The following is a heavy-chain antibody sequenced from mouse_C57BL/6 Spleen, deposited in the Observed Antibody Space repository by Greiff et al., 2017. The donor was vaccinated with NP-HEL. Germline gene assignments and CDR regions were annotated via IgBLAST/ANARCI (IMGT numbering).Heavy chain of an antibody. Sequence: EVQVVESGPELVKPGASVKMSCKASGYTFTDYNMHWVKQSHGKSLEWIGYINPNNGGTSYNQKFKGKATLTVNKSSSTAYMELRSLTSEDSAVYYCAGGRAWFAYWGQGTLVTVSA. CDR1: GYTFTDYN. J-gene: IGHJ3*01. CDR3: AGGRAWFAY. CDR2: INPNNGGT. V-gene: IGHV1-22*01.